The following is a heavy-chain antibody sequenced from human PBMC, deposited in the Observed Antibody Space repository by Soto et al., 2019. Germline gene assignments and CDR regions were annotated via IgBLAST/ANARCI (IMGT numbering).Heavy chain of an antibody. D-gene: IGHD2-2*01. CDR1: GYTFTSYG. V-gene: IGHV1-46*03. J-gene: IGHJ4*02. CDR2: IIPSGGST. Sequence: ASVKVSCKASGYTFTSYGISWVRQAPGQGLEWMGIIIPSGGSTNYAQKFQGRVKMTRDTSTSTVYMELSSLGSEDTAVYYCARSGAVVPAAYSDFWGQGTQVTVSS. CDR3: ARSGAVVPAAYSDF.